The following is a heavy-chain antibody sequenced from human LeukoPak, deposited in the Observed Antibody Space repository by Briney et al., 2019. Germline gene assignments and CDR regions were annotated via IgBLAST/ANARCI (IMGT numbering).Heavy chain of an antibody. Sequence: GGSLRLSCAASGFTFSSYGMHWVCQAPGKGLEWVAVISYDGSNKYYADSVMGRLTISRDNSKNPLYLQMDSRRAEDTAVYYCAKDSSGWLGYWGQGSLVTVSP. D-gene: IGHD6-19*01. CDR3: AKDSSGWLGY. V-gene: IGHV3-30*18. CDR2: ISYDGSNK. J-gene: IGHJ4*02. CDR1: GFTFSSYG.